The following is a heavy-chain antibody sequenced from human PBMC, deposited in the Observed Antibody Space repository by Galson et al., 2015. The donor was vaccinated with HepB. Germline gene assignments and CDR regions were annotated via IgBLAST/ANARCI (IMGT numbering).Heavy chain of an antibody. J-gene: IGHJ4*02. CDR2: INAGNGNT. V-gene: IGHV1-3*01. D-gene: IGHD3-3*01. Sequence: SVKVSCKASGYTFTSYAMHWVRQAPGQRLEWMGWINAGNGNTKYSQKFQGRVAITRDTSASTAYMELSSLRSEDTAVYYCARGEYDFWSGYPALPFDYWGQGTLVTVSS. CDR3: ARGEYDFWSGYPALPFDY. CDR1: GYTFTSYA.